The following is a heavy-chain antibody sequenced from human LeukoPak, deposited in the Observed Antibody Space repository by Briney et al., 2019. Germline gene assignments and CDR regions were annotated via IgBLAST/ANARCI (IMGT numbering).Heavy chain of an antibody. V-gene: IGHV1-2*02. D-gene: IGHD2-21*02. CDR2: INSNSGGT. Sequence: ASVKVSCKASGYTFTGYYIHWVRQPPGQGLEWMGWINSNSGGTSYAQKFQGRVTMTRDTSSSTAYMELSRLRSDDTAVYFCARWAYCGGDCYSYDYWGQGTLVTVSS. J-gene: IGHJ4*02. CDR1: GYTFTGYY. CDR3: ARWAYCGGDCYSYDY.